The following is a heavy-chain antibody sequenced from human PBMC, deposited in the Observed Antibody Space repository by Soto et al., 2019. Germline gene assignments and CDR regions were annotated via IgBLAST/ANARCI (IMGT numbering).Heavy chain of an antibody. J-gene: IGHJ4*02. Sequence: GGSLRLSCAASGFTFSSYSMNWVRQAPGKGLEWVSYISSSSSTIYYADSVKGRFTISRDNAKNSLYLQMNSLRDEDTAVYYCARQRTTVVTQAYFDHWGQGALVTVSS. CDR1: GFTFSSYS. CDR2: ISSSSSTI. V-gene: IGHV3-48*02. D-gene: IGHD2-21*02. CDR3: ARQRTTVVTQAYFDH.